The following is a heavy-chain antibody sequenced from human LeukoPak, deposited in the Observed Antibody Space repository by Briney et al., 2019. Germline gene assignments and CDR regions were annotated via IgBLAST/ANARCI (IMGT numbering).Heavy chain of an antibody. CDR1: GFTVSSNY. J-gene: IGHJ4*02. Sequence: GGSLRLSCAASGFTVSSNYMSWVRQAPGKGLEWVSVIYSGGSTYYADSVKGRFTISRDNSKNTLYLQMNSLRAEDTAVYYCARDNKYCSGGSCYFAFDCWGQGTLVTVSS. V-gene: IGHV3-53*01. CDR2: IYSGGST. CDR3: ARDNKYCSGGSCYFAFDC. D-gene: IGHD2-15*01.